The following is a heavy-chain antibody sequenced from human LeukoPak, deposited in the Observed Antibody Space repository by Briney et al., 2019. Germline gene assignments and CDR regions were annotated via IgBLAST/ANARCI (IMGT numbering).Heavy chain of an antibody. CDR3: ARSSITMVRGVISPYNWFDP. D-gene: IGHD3-10*01. V-gene: IGHV1-69*13. CDR1: GYTFSSYA. CDR2: IIPIFGTA. J-gene: IGHJ5*02. Sequence: ASVKVSCKASGYTFSSYAISWVRQAPGQGLEWMGGIIPIFGTANYAQKFQGRVTITADESTSTAYMELSSLRSEDTAVYYCARSSITMVRGVISPYNWFDPWGQGTLVTVSS.